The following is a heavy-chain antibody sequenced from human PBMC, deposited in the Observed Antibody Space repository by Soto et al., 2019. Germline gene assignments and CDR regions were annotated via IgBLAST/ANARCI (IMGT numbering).Heavy chain of an antibody. D-gene: IGHD3-10*01. V-gene: IGHV4-31*03. CDR3: ARAERFPRSWFDP. J-gene: IGHJ5*02. CDR1: GVSISSGGYY. Sequence: SETLSLTCTVSGVSISSGGYYWGWIRQHPGKGLEWIGNIYYSGRTYYNPSLKSRVIMSVDTSKNHFSLKMTSVTAADTAIYFCARAERFPRSWFDPWGQGTQVTVSS. CDR2: IYYSGRT.